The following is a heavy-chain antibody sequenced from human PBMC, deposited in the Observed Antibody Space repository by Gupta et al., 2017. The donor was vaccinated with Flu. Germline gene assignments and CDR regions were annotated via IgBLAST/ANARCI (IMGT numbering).Heavy chain of an antibody. CDR3: TRLGVGAKG. J-gene: IGHJ4*02. CDR1: GFTFSGSA. Sequence: EVQLVESGGGLVQPGGSLKLSCAASGFTFSGSAMHWVRQASGKGLEWVGRIRSKANSYAKAYAASVKGRFTISRDDSKNTAYLQMNSLKTEDTAVYYCTRLGVGAKGWGQGTLVTVSS. D-gene: IGHD1-26*01. V-gene: IGHV3-73*02. CDR2: IRSKANSYAK.